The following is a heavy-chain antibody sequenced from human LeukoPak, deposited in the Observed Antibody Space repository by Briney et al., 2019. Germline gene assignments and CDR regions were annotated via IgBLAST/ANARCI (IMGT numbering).Heavy chain of an antibody. CDR2: IYSSGST. CDR3: SRGLVGSYFDY. CDR1: GGPNSSSSYY. V-gene: IGHV4-39*02. D-gene: IGHD3-10*01. J-gene: IGHJ4*02. Sequence: SETLTLTCTVSGGPNSSSSYYWRWSRQPPGKGLERIGSIYSSGSTYYNPSLASRVTISVDTSKNHFSLKLDSVTAADTAVYYCSRGLVGSYFDYWGQGTLVTVSS.